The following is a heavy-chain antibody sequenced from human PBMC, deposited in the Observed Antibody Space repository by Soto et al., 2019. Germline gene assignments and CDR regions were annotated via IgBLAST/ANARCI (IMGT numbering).Heavy chain of an antibody. Sequence: PGGALRLSCAASGFTFSSYAMHWVRHAPGKGLEWVAVISYDGSNKYYADSVKGRFTISRDNSKNTLYLQMNSLRAEDTAVYYCARDKSPYSSSWYWFDPWGQGTLVTVSS. D-gene: IGHD6-13*01. CDR2: ISYDGSNK. V-gene: IGHV3-30-3*01. J-gene: IGHJ5*02. CDR3: ARDKSPYSSSWYWFDP. CDR1: GFTFSSYA.